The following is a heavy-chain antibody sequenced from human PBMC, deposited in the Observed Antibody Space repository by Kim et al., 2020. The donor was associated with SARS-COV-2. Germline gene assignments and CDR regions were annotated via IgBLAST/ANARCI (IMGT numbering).Heavy chain of an antibody. CDR1: GYSISSGYY. CDR3: ARDQGYDILTGYYNAGFDY. V-gene: IGHV4-38-2*02. CDR2: IYHSGST. J-gene: IGHJ4*02. D-gene: IGHD3-9*01. Sequence: SESLSLTCTVSGYSISSGYYWGWIRQPPGKGLEWIGSIYHSGSTYYNPSLKSRVTISVDTSKNQFSLKLSSVTAADTAVYYCARDQGYDILTGYYNAGFDYWGQGTLVTVSS.